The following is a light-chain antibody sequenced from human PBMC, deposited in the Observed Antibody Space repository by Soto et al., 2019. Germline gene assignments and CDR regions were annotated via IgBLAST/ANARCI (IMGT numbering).Light chain of an antibody. J-gene: IGKJ4*01. CDR2: DAS. CDR3: QQYLNVLT. CDR1: QDIRNH. Sequence: DIQMTQSPSSLSASVGDRITITCQASQDIRNHLNWYQQKPGKAPKILIYDASNLEAGVPSRFGGSGSGTDFTSTISSLHPEDIATYYCQQYLNVLTFGGGTKVEIK. V-gene: IGKV1-33*01.